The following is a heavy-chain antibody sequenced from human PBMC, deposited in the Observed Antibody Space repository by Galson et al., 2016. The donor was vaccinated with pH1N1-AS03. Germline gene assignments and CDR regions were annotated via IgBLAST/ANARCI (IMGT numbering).Heavy chain of an antibody. CDR1: GFPLRTSGMG. D-gene: IGHD3-3*01. J-gene: IGHJ5*02. CDR3: AHGILADYDFWSGPFNWFDP. CDR2: IYWNDDE. Sequence: PALVKPTQSLTLTCTFSGFPLRTSGMGVGWIRQSPGEALEWLALIYWNDDERYNPSLQNRPTIAKDASKNQVVLPMTNMDPVDTATYHCAHGILADYDFWSGPFNWFDPWGQGILVTVS. V-gene: IGHV2-5*01.